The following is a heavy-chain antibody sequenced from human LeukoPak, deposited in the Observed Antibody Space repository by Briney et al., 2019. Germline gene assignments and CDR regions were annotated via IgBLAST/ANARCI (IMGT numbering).Heavy chain of an antibody. CDR1: GITLSNYG. CDR3: AKRGVVIRVILVGFHKEAYYFDS. J-gene: IGHJ4*02. Sequence: ESGGSLRLSCAVSGITLSNYGMSWVRQAPGKGLQWVAGISDRGSRTNYADSVKGCFTISTDHPKNTLYLQINSLSAEDTAVYFCAKRGVVIRVILVGFHKEAYYFDSWGQGALVTVSS. CDR2: ISDRGSRT. D-gene: IGHD3-22*01. V-gene: IGHV3-23*01.